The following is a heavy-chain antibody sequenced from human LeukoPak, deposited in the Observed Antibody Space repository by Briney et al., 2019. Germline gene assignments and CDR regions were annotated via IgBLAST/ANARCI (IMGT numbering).Heavy chain of an antibody. D-gene: IGHD3-3*01. CDR2: INQDGSEK. Sequence: GGSLRLSCAASGFTFSSYWMSWVRQAPGKGLEWVANINQDGSEKYYVDSVKGRFTISRDNAKNSLYLQVNSLRAEDTAVYYCGSEGGRYRLLVCWGRGALSPSPQ. J-gene: IGHJ4*02. CDR1: GFTFSSYW. V-gene: IGHV3-7*01. CDR3: GSEGGRYRLLVC.